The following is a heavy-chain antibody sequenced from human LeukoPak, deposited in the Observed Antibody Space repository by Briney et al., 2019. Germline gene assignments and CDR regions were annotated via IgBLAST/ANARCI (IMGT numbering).Heavy chain of an antibody. V-gene: IGHV4-39*01. Sequence: PSETLSLTCTVSGGSISSSSYYRGWIRQPPGKGLEWIGSIYYSGSTYYNPSLKSRVTISVDTSKNQFSLKLSSVTAADTAVYYCARPAPTSRGAFDIWGQGTMVTVSS. D-gene: IGHD3-10*01. CDR1: GGSISSSSYY. CDR3: ARPAPTSRGAFDI. CDR2: IYYSGST. J-gene: IGHJ3*02.